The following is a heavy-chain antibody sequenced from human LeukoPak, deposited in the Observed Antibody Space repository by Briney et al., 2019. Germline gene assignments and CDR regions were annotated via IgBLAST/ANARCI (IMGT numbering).Heavy chain of an antibody. Sequence: ASVKVSCKASGYTFTSYGISWVRQAPGQGLEWMGWISAYNGNTNYAQNLQGRVTMTTDTSTRIAYMELRSLGSDDTAIYYCARFSIPANWFHPWGQGTLVTVSS. J-gene: IGHJ5*02. CDR1: GYTFTSYG. CDR3: ARFSIPANWFHP. D-gene: IGHD6-25*01. CDR2: ISAYNGNT. V-gene: IGHV1-18*01.